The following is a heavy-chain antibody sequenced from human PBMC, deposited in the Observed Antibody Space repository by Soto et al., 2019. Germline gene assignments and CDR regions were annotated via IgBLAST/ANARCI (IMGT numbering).Heavy chain of an antibody. V-gene: IGHV3-15*07. CDR3: TTGPVAVAGDDY. Sequence: GGSLRLSCAASGFTFSNAWMNWVRQAPGKGLERVGRIKSKTDGGTTDYAAPVKGRFTISRDDSKTTLYLQMNSLKTEDTAVYYCTTGPVAVAGDDYWGQGTPVTVSS. J-gene: IGHJ4*02. CDR2: IKSKTDGGTT. CDR1: GFTFSNAW. D-gene: IGHD6-19*01.